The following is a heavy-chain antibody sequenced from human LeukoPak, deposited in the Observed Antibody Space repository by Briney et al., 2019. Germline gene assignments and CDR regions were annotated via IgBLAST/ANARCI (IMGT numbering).Heavy chain of an antibody. Sequence: PSETLSLTCTVSAYSISSGYYWGWIRQPPGKGLEWIGSIYYSGSTYYNPSLKSRVTISVDTSKNQFSLKLSSVTAADTAVYYCARALYSSGWYSGFNYYYYYMDVWGKGTTVTVSS. CDR3: ARALYSSGWYSGFNYYYYYMDV. V-gene: IGHV4-38-2*02. CDR1: AYSISSGYY. CDR2: IYYSGST. J-gene: IGHJ6*03. D-gene: IGHD6-19*01.